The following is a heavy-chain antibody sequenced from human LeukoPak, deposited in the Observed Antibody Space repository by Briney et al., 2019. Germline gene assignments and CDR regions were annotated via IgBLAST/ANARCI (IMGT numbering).Heavy chain of an antibody. Sequence: GESLRLSCAASGFTFDTYAMTWVRQAPGEGLEWVSAISCGRSTTYYADYVKGRFTISRENTKNTLYLQMNSLRAEDTAVYYCAKTGGGGMTAAFDIWGQGTMVTVSS. J-gene: IGHJ3*02. CDR1: GFTFDTYA. V-gene: IGHV3-23*01. CDR3: AKTGGGGMTAAFDI. D-gene: IGHD2-21*02. CDR2: ISCGRSTT.